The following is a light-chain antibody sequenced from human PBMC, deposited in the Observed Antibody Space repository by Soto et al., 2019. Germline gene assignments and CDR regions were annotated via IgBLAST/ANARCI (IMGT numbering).Light chain of an antibody. Sequence: QSALTQPASVSGSPGQSITISCTGTSSDVGNYNLVSWYQQHPGKAPKLMIYEGSKRPSRVSNRLSASKSGNTASLTISGLQAEDEADYYCCSYAGSSTYYVFGTGTQLTVL. J-gene: IGLJ1*01. CDR1: SSDVGNYNL. CDR2: EGS. V-gene: IGLV2-23*01. CDR3: CSYAGSSTYYV.